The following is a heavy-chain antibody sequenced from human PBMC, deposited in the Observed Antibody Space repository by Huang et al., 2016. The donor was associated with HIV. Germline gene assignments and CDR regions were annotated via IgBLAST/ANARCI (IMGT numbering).Heavy chain of an antibody. CDR1: GYTFTTYS. J-gene: IGHJ4*02. V-gene: IGHV7-4-1*02. D-gene: IGHD3-9*01. CDR2: NNTKTGKP. CDR3: ARYRLTGTFLDS. Sequence: QVQLVQSGSELRKPGASVKVSCKASGYTFTTYSLIWVRQAPGQGLEWMGLNNTKTGKPTYAEGFTRRFVFSLDTTVNTAYLQISSLKTDDTAKYFCARYRLTGTFLDSWGQGTQVTVSS.